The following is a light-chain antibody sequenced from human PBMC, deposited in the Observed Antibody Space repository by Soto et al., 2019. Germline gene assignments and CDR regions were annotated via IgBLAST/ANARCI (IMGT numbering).Light chain of an antibody. CDR1: QSVDSAF. CDR3: QQYNSYST. J-gene: IGKJ1*01. CDR2: GAS. Sequence: EIVLTQSPGSLSLSLGERATLSCRASQSVDSAFFAWYQQKPGQPPRLLMYGASRRATGIPDRFSGSGSGTDFTLTISSLQPDDFATYYCQQYNSYSTFGQGTKVEIK. V-gene: IGKV3-20*01.